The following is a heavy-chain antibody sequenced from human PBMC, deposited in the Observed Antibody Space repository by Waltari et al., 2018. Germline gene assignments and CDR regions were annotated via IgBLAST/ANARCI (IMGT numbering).Heavy chain of an antibody. V-gene: IGHV3-23*01. CDR1: GFTFSIYA. CDR2: ISGSGGST. CDR3: AKEEGGPSSSWGKDHFDY. D-gene: IGHD6-13*01. Sequence: VQLLESGGGLVQPGGSLRLSCAASGFTFSIYAMRWVRQAQGKGLEWVLAISGSGGSTYYADSVKGRFTISRDKSKNTLYLQMNSLRAEDTAVYYCAKEEGGPSSSWGKDHFDYWGQGTLVTVSS. J-gene: IGHJ4*02.